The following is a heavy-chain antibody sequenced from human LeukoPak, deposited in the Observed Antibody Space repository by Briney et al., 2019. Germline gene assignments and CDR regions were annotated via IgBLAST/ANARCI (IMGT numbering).Heavy chain of an antibody. D-gene: IGHD5-12*01. CDR1: GSNFEDHA. CDR2: ITWNSATI. Sequence: GGSLRLSCAASGSNFEDHAMHWARQAPGKGLEWVSGITWNSATILYADSVKGRFTASRDNAKNSLYLQMNTLQIEDMALYYCAKDKWPGGPGYAFDIWGQGTMVTVSS. V-gene: IGHV3-9*03. J-gene: IGHJ3*02. CDR3: AKDKWPGGPGYAFDI.